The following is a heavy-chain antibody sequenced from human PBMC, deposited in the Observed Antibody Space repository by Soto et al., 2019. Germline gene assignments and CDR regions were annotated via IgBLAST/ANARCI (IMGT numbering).Heavy chain of an antibody. CDR3: ARDSSSSHDHFDY. CDR2: IYYSGST. CDR1: GGSISSGDYY. Sequence: PSETLSLTCTVSGGSISSGDYYWSWIRQHPGKGLEWIGYIYYSGSTYYNPSLKSRVTISVDTSKNQFSLKLSSVTAADTAVYYCARDSSSSHDHFDYWGQGTLVTVSS. D-gene: IGHD6-6*01. V-gene: IGHV4-31*03. J-gene: IGHJ4*02.